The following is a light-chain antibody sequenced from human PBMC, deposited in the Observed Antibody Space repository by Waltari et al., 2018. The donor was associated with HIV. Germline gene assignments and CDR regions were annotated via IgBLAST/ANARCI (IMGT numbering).Light chain of an antibody. V-gene: IGKV1-5*03. CDR1: QSISSW. CDR2: KAS. CDR3: RQHNSYPLT. Sequence: DIHMTQSPSTLSASVGDRVTITCRASQSISSWLAWYQQKPGKAPKLLIYKASSLESGVPSRFSGSGSGTEFTLTISSLQPDDFATYYCRQHNSYPLTFGGGTKVEIK. J-gene: IGKJ4*01.